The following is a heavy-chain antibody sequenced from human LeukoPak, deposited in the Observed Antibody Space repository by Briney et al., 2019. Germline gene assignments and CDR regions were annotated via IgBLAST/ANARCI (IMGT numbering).Heavy chain of an antibody. CDR3: ARAAGGNNGLDY. CDR2: INSDGSGT. V-gene: IGHV3-74*01. D-gene: IGHD5-24*01. Sequence: TGGSLRLSCAASGFTFSSYWMHWVRQAPGKGLVWVSRINSDGSGTSYADSVKGRFTISRDNAKNTLYLQMNSLRAEDTAVYYCARAAGGNNGLDYWGQGTQATVSS. J-gene: IGHJ4*02. CDR1: GFTFSSYW.